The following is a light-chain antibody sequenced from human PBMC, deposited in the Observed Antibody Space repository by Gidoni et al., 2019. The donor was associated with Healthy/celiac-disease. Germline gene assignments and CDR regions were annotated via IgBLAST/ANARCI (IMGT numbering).Light chain of an antibody. CDR1: QSVLYSSNNKNY. J-gene: IGKJ1*01. Sequence: DIVMTQSPASLAVSLGERATINCKSSQSVLYSSNNKNYLAWYQQKPGQPPKLLIYWASTRESGVPDRFSGSGSGTDFTLTISSLQAEDVAVYYCQQYYSTLTWTFXQXTKVEIK. V-gene: IGKV4-1*01. CDR3: QQYYSTLTWT. CDR2: WAS.